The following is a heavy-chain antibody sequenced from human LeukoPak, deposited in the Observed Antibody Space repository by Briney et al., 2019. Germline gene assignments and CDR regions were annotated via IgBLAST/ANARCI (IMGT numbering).Heavy chain of an antibody. J-gene: IGHJ4*02. CDR2: ISASGDAT. CDR1: GFTFSIYA. Sequence: GGSLRLSCAASGFTFSIYAMSWVRQAPGKGLEWVSGISASGDATFYADSVKGRFTISRDNSKNTVDLQMNSLRAEDTAVYYCTKWSGYGDSWGQGTLVTVSS. D-gene: IGHD5-12*01. V-gene: IGHV3-23*01. CDR3: TKWSGYGDS.